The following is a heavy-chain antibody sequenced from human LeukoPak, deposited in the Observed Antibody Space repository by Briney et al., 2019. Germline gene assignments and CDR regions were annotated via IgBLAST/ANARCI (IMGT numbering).Heavy chain of an antibody. V-gene: IGHV1-69*13. D-gene: IGHD6-19*01. J-gene: IGHJ4*02. CDR2: IIPIFGTA. Sequence: ASVKVSCKASGGTFSSYAISWVRQAPGQGLEWVGGIIPIFGTANYAQKFQGRVTITADESTSTAYMELSSLRSEDTAVYYCAGSSGWYAFDYWGQGTLVTVSS. CDR1: GGTFSSYA. CDR3: AGSSGWYAFDY.